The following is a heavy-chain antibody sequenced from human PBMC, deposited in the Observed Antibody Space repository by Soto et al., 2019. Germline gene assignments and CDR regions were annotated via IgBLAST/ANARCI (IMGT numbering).Heavy chain of an antibody. D-gene: IGHD2-2*01. CDR1: GGSISSGGYY. V-gene: IGHV4-31*03. CDR2: IYYSGST. CDR3: ARSNTSANHFDY. J-gene: IGHJ4*02. Sequence: SETLSLTCTVSGGSISSGGYYWSWIRQHPGKGLEWIGYIYYSGSTYYIPSLKCRVTISVDTSKNQFSLKLSSVTAADTAVYYCARSNTSANHFDYWGQGTLVTVSS.